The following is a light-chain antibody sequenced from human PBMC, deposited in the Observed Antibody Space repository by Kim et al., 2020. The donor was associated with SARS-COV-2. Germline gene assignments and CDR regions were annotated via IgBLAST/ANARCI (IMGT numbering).Light chain of an antibody. Sequence: SYELTQPPSVSVSPGQTASITCSGDKLGNNYVCWYQQKQGQSPVLVIYQDNKRPSGIPERFSGSNSGNTATLTISGTQAMDEADYYCQAWDSNTFGGGTQLTVL. J-gene: IGLJ2*01. CDR2: QDN. CDR3: QAWDSNT. V-gene: IGLV3-1*01. CDR1: KLGNNY.